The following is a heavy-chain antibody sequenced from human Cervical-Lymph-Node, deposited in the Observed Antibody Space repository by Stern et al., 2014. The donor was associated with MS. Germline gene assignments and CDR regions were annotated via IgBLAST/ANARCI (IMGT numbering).Heavy chain of an antibody. CDR1: GYTFTSYA. CDR2: INTNTGNP. Sequence: QMQLVQSGSEFKKPGASVKVSCKASGYTFTSYAMNWVRQAPGQGLEWMGWINTNTGNPTYAQGFTGRFVFSLDTSVSTAYLQISSLKAEDTAVYYCAREPPLWCSGGSCYSVGWFDPWGQGTLVTVSS. J-gene: IGHJ5*02. CDR3: AREPPLWCSGGSCYSVGWFDP. V-gene: IGHV7-4-1*02. D-gene: IGHD2-15*01.